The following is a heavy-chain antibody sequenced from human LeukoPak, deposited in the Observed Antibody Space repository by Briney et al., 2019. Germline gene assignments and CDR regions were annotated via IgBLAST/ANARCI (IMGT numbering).Heavy chain of an antibody. J-gene: IGHJ4*02. CDR3: ATEHYGSLAG. CDR1: GFTFSSYW. Sequence: PGGSLRLSCAASGFTFSSYWMSWVRQAPGKGLEWVANIKKDGSLNYYVDSVKGRFTISKDNARNSLYLQMNSLRAEDTAVYYCATEHYGSLAGWGQGTLVTVSS. V-gene: IGHV3-7*01. D-gene: IGHD2-15*01. CDR2: IKKDGSLN.